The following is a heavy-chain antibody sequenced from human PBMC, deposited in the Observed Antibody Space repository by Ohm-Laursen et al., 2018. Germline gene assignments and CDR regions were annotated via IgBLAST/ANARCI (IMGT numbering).Heavy chain of an antibody. V-gene: IGHV3-30*18. CDR1: GFTFSSYG. Sequence: SLRLSCTASGFTFSSYGMHWVRQAPGKGLEWVAVISSDGSNKYYADSVKGRFTISRDNSKNTLYLQMNSLRAEDTAVYYCAKGHSSGYYYLGYWGQGTLVTVSS. CDR2: ISSDGSNK. CDR3: AKGHSSGYYYLGY. J-gene: IGHJ4*02. D-gene: IGHD3-22*01.